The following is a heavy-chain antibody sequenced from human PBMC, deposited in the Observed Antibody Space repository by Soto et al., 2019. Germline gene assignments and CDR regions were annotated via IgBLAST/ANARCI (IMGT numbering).Heavy chain of an antibody. D-gene: IGHD5-18*01. CDR1: GGSISSSNW. CDR2: IYHSVST. J-gene: IGHJ4*02. V-gene: IGHV4-4*02. CDR3: ARLVWRHPDTAMANFVY. Sequence: SATLSLTCAVSGGSISSSNWWSWVRQPPGQGMEWIGEIYHSVSTNYNQCVQSRVTIAVDKSKNQCSLKLRSVTAADTAVYYCARLVWRHPDTAMANFVYWGQGTLVTVSS.